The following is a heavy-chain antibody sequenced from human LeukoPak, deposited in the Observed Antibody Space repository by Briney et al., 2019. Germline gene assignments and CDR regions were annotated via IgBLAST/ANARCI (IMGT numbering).Heavy chain of an antibody. D-gene: IGHD4-17*01. CDR2: IKQDGSEK. CDR1: GITFSSYW. Sequence: PGGSLRLSCAASGITFSSYWMSWVRQAPGKGLEWVANIKQDGSEKHYVDSVKGRFTISRDNAKNSLYLQMNSLRVEDTAVYYCARDISFRDYGDYLDYWGQGTLVTVSS. V-gene: IGHV3-7*01. J-gene: IGHJ4*02. CDR3: ARDISFRDYGDYLDY.